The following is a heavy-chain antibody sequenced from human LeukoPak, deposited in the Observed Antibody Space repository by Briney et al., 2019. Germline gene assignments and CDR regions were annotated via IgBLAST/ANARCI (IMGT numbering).Heavy chain of an antibody. CDR1: GYSFTSYR. CDR2: IYPGDSDS. CDR3: ARQSSGWYGRDDAFDI. J-gene: IGHJ3*02. D-gene: IGHD6-19*01. Sequence: GESLKISCKGSGYSFTSYRIGWVRQMPGKGLEWMGIIYPGDSDSTYSPSFQGQVTISADKSISTAYLQWSSLKASDTAMYYCARQSSGWYGRDDAFDIWGQGTRVTVSS. V-gene: IGHV5-51*01.